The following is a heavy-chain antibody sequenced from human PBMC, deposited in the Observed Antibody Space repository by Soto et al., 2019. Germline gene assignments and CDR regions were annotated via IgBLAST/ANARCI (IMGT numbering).Heavy chain of an antibody. Sequence: GGSLRLSCAASGFTCSSYAMSWARQAPGKGLEWVSTISGSGENTYHADSVKGRFTISRDNSKNTLYLQMNSLRAEDTAVYYCAKEAGYNSGWHTNYWGQGTLVTVSS. V-gene: IGHV3-23*01. D-gene: IGHD6-19*01. J-gene: IGHJ4*02. CDR2: ISGSGENT. CDR1: GFTCSSYA. CDR3: AKEAGYNSGWHTNY.